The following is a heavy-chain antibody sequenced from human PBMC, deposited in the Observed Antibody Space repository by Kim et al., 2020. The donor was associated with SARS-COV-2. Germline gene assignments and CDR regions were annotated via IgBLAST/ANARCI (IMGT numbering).Heavy chain of an antibody. J-gene: IGHJ5*02. CDR3: ARGGQVVIDGRVSLTPYDH. D-gene: IGHD2-21*01. V-gene: IGHV1-69*04. CDR1: GGTFSNYA. Sequence: SAKVSCKASGGTFSNYAVNWVRQAPGQGLEWMGRILPMVDIPNYARNFQGRLTTTADKSTSTAYMELTGLTSADTAVYYCARGGQVVIDGRVSLTPYDHWGQGALVTVSS. CDR2: ILPMVDIP.